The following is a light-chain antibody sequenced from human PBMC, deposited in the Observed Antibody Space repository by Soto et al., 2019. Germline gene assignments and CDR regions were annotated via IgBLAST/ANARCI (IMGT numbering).Light chain of an antibody. CDR2: SAS. V-gene: IGKV3-15*01. J-gene: IGKJ2*01. CDR3: QQYNNWPPYT. CDR1: QRVGIN. Sequence: EIVMTQSPATLSVSPGETATLSCRASQRVGINLVWYQQKPGQAPRLLIYSASTRASGIPDRFSGSGSGTEFTLTISSLQSEDFAFFYCQQYNNWPPYTFGQGTKLEIK.